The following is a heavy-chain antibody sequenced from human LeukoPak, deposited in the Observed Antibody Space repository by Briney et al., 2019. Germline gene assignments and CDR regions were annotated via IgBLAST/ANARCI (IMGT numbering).Heavy chain of an antibody. CDR1: GFSFRSNA. V-gene: IGHV3-23*01. J-gene: IGHJ5*02. CDR3: AKPYYHDDSGS. CDR2: IGGSGRST. D-gene: IGHD3-22*01. Sequence: GGSLRLSCAAFGFSFRSNAMNWVRQAPGKGLEWVAGIGGSGRSTYYAGAVEGRFTISRDNSKNTVDLQMSGLRAEDTAIYYCAKPYYHDDSGSWGQGTRVTVSS.